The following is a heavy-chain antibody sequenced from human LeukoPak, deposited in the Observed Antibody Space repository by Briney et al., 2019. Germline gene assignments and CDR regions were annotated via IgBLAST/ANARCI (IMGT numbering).Heavy chain of an antibody. V-gene: IGHV3-30*03. D-gene: IGHD6-19*01. CDR1: GISFSRYD. CDR2: ISYDGGDK. J-gene: IGHJ4*02. Sequence: GGSLRLSCAASGISFSRYDMHWVRQAPGKGLNWVAAISYDGGDKYYADSVKGRITISRDNAKNSLHLQMNSLRDEDTAMYYCARTRGAGPGGHFDYWGQGTLVTVSS. CDR3: ARTRGAGPGGHFDY.